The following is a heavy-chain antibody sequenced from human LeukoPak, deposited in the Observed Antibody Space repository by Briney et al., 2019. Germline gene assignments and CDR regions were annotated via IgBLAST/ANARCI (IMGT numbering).Heavy chain of an antibody. CDR1: GYTFTGYY. Sequence: RGASVKVSCKASGYTFTGYYMHWVRQAPGQGLQWMGWISAHNGKTNYAQNLQGRVTMTTDTSTNTVYLELRSLTSDDTAVYYCARAGTTLLLDYWGQGTLVTVSS. D-gene: IGHD4-11*01. V-gene: IGHV1-18*04. J-gene: IGHJ4*02. CDR3: ARAGTTLLLDY. CDR2: ISAHNGKT.